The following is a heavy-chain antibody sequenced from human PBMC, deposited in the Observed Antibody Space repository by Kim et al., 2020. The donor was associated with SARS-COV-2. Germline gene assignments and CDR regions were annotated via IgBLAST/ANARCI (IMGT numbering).Heavy chain of an antibody. Sequence: SNKYYADSVKGRFTISRDNSKNTLYLQMNSLRAEDTAVYYCAKDRRYFQHWGQGTLVTVSS. V-gene: IGHV3-30*02. CDR2: SNK. CDR3: AKDRRYFQH. J-gene: IGHJ1*01.